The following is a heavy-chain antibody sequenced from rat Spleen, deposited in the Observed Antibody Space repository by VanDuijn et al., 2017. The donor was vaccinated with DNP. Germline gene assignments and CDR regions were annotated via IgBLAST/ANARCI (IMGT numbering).Heavy chain of an antibody. CDR3: ASHDYSY. V-gene: IGHV5-7*01. D-gene: IGHD1-1*01. CDR1: GFTFSDYN. CDR2: VSYDGSST. J-gene: IGHJ2*01. Sequence: EVQLVESGGGLVQPGRSLKLSCAASGFTFSDYNMAWVRQAPKKGLEWVATVSYDGSSTYYRDSVKGRFTISRDNAKSTLYLQMDSLRSEDTATYYCASHDYSYWGHGVMVTVSS.